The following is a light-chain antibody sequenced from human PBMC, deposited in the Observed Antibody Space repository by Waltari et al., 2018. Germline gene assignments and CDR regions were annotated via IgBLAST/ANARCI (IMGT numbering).Light chain of an antibody. V-gene: IGLV2-14*03. CDR1: RSDVGGYNF. Sequence: QSALTQPASVAGSPGQSITISCTGTRSDVGGYNFVSWYQQHLSKVPNLLIFDVSDRPSGVSHRFSGSKSGNPASLTISGLQAEDESHYYCCSFTSRSTWVFGGGTKLTVL. J-gene: IGLJ3*02. CDR2: DVS. CDR3: CSFTSRSTWV.